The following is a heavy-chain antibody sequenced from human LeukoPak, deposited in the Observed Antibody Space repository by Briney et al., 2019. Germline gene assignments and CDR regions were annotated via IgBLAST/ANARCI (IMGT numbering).Heavy chain of an antibody. Sequence: GGSLRLSCAASGFTFSSYSMNWVRQAPGKGLEWVSSISGSGTYIYYADSVQGRFTISRDNAKNSLYLQMNSLRAEDTAVYYCARVGYTNSFGYYYYMDVWAKGTMATVSS. CDR1: GFTFSSYS. J-gene: IGHJ6*03. V-gene: IGHV3-21*01. CDR2: ISGSGTYI. D-gene: IGHD4-11*01. CDR3: ARVGYTNSFGYYYYMDV.